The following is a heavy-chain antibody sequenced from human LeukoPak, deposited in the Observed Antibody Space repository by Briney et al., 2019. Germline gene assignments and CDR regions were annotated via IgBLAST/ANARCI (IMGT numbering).Heavy chain of an antibody. CDR2: IYTSGYT. V-gene: IGHV4-4*07. CDR1: GGSISSYY. CDR3: ARVHIVTGNYFDS. J-gene: IGHJ4*02. D-gene: IGHD2-21*01. Sequence: SETLSLTCTVSGGSISSYYWSWLRQPGGKALEWIGRIYTSGYTNYNPSLESRVTMSIDTSKSQFSLKLRSVTAADTAVYYCARVHIVTGNYFDSWGLGALVTVSS.